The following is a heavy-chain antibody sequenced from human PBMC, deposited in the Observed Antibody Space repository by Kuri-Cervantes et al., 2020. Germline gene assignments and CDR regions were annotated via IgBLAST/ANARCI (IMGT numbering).Heavy chain of an antibody. V-gene: IGHV3-21*01. J-gene: IGHJ6*02. D-gene: IGHD3-9*01. CDR2: ISSSSSYI. CDR1: GFTFSSYS. CDR3: ARDGDLTGYYWDYYGMDV. Sequence: ETLSLTCAASGFTFSSYSMNWVRQAPGKGLEWVSSISSSSSYIYYADSVKGRFTISRDNAKNSLYLQMNSLRAEDTAVYYCARDGDLTGYYWDYYGMDVWGQGTTVTVSS.